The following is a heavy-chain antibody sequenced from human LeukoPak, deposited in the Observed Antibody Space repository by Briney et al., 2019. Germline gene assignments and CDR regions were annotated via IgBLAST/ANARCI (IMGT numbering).Heavy chain of an antibody. CDR2: ISYDGSNK. CDR1: GFTFSSYS. V-gene: IGHV3-30*18. D-gene: IGHD4-17*01. CDR3: AKGHDYGDYVDY. J-gene: IGHJ4*02. Sequence: GRSLRLSCAASGFTFSSYSMHWVRQAPGKGLEWVAVISYDGSNKYYADSVKGRFTISRDNSKNTLYLQMNSLRAEDTAVYYCAKGHDYGDYVDYWGQGTLVTVSS.